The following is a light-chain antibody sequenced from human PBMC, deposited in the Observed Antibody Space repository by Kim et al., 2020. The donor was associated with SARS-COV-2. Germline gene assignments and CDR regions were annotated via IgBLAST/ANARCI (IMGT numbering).Light chain of an antibody. CDR2: YDT. CDR3: QVWDRSTNRV. CDR1: NMGSKS. Sequence: VAPGRTARFPCGGDNMGSKSVHWYQQKPGQAPVVVIYYDTGRPSGVPERFSGSNSGDTATLTISRVEAGDEADYYCQVWDRSTNRVFGGGTKLTVL. J-gene: IGLJ3*02. V-gene: IGLV3-21*04.